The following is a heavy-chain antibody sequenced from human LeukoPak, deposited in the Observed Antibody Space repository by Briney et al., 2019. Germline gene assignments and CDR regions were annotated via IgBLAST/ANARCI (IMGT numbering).Heavy chain of an antibody. Sequence: PSETLSLTCTVSGGSISSSSYYWGWIRQPPGKGLEWIGSIYYSRSSYYNPSLKSRVTISVDTSKNQFSLKLSSVTAADTAVYYCAREIPSSGSYWGLGAFDIWGQGTMVTVSS. CDR1: GGSISSSSYY. V-gene: IGHV4-39*07. CDR3: AREIPSSGSYWGLGAFDI. J-gene: IGHJ3*02. D-gene: IGHD1-26*01. CDR2: IYYSRSS.